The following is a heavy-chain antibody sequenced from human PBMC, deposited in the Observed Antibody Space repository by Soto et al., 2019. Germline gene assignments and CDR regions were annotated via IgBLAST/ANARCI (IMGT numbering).Heavy chain of an antibody. CDR2: ISAYNGNT. D-gene: IGHD3-22*01. J-gene: IGHJ4*02. CDR3: AREKSSRVPEVVFDY. V-gene: IGHV1-18*01. Sequence: ASVKVSCKASGYTFTSYGISCVRQAPGQGLEWMGWISAYNGNTNYAQKLQGRVTMTTDTSTSTAYMELRSLRSDDTAVYYCAREKSSRVPEVVFDYWGQGTLVTVSS. CDR1: GYTFTSYG.